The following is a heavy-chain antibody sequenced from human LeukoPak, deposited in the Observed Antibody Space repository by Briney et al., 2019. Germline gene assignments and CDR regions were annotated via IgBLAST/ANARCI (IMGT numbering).Heavy chain of an antibody. V-gene: IGHV3-33*01. CDR3: ARAAVADYFDY. Sequence: GGSLRLSCAASGFTFSSYGMHWVRQAPGKGLEWVVVIWYDGSNEYYADSVKGRFTISRDNSKNTLYLQMNSLRAEDTAVYYCARAAVADYFDYWGQGTLVTVSS. CDR2: IWYDGSNE. J-gene: IGHJ4*02. D-gene: IGHD6-19*01. CDR1: GFTFSSYG.